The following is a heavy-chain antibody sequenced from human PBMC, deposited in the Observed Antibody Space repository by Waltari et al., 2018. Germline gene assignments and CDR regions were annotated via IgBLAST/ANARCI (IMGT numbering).Heavy chain of an antibody. CDR1: VGSISSYS. CDR2: IDYSGST. J-gene: IGHJ4*02. V-gene: IGHV4-59*01. Sequence: QVQLQESGPGLVKPSETLSLTCTVSVGSISSYSWSCIRQPPGKGLEWLGYIDYSGSTNYNPSLKSRVTISVETSKNQFSLKLSSVTAADTAVYYCARGGGSYHEVDYWGQGTLVTVSS. D-gene: IGHD1-26*01. CDR3: ARGGGSYHEVDY.